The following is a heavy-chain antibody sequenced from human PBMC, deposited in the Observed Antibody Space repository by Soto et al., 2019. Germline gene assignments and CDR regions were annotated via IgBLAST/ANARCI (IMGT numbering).Heavy chain of an antibody. V-gene: IGHV4-30-4*01. J-gene: IGHJ3*01. CDR1: GGSISSSDYY. CDR2: VYFTGTT. D-gene: IGHD6-19*01. Sequence: QVQLQESGPGLVQPSQTLSLTCTVSGGSISSSDYYWSWIRQPTGKGLEWIGFVYFTGTTSYSPSLKSRATISLDTSKSQFSLKLTSVTAADTAVYYCARDDRQWLNAFDVWGQGTMVTVSS. CDR3: ARDDRQWLNAFDV.